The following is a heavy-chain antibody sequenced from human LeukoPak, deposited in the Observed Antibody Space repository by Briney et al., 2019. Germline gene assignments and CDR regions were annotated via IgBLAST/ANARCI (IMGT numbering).Heavy chain of an antibody. J-gene: IGHJ4*02. D-gene: IGHD3-9*01. CDR1: GFTFSSYS. V-gene: IGHV3-74*01. CDR3: TRDFDAATGY. CDR2: INPDGSRA. Sequence: PGGSLRLSCAASGFTFSSYSMNWVCQAPGEGLVWVSRINPDGSRANYADSVKGRFTISRDNAKKTLYLQMNSLRGEDTAVYYCTRDFDAATGYWGQGTLVTVSS.